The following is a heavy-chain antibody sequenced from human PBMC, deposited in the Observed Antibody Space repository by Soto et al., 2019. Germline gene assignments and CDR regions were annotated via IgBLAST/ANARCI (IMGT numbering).Heavy chain of an antibody. V-gene: IGHV3-66*01. CDR1: GFTVSNNY. Sequence: EEQLVESGGDLVQPGGSLRLSCAASGFTVSNNYMSWVRQAPGKGLEWVSLIYSGGSTYYADSVKGRFTISRDSSKNTLSLQLNSLRAEDTAMYYCAAYSQKGYWGQGTLVTVSS. D-gene: IGHD3-16*01. CDR2: IYSGGST. J-gene: IGHJ4*02. CDR3: AAYSQKGY.